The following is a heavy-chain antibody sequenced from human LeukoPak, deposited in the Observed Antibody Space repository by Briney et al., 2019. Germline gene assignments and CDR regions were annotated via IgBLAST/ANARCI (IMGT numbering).Heavy chain of an antibody. CDR1: GFSFSNYG. D-gene: IGHD5-18*01. J-gene: IGHJ4*02. CDR3: ANDLGWIQLNLG. V-gene: IGHV3-23*01. Sequence: PGGTLRLSCAASGFSFSNYGMNGVRQAPGKGLEWVSGITGNGATTYYADSVKGRFTISRDNSRNTVYLQMNSLRAEDTAVYYCANDLGWIQLNLGRGQGTLVTVSS. CDR2: ITGNGATT.